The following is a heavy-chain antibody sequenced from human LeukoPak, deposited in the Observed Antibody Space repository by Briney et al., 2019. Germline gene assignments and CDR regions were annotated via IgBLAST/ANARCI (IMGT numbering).Heavy chain of an antibody. D-gene: IGHD3-22*01. J-gene: IGHJ6*03. CDR1: GYTFTSYG. CDR3: ARALYYYDSSGYRYYYYMDV. Sequence: ASVKVSCKASGYTFTSYGISWVRQAPGQGLEWMGWISAYNGNTNYAQKLQGRVTMTTDTSTSTAYMELRSLRSDDTAVYYCARALYYYDSSGYRYYYYMDVWGKGTTVTISS. V-gene: IGHV1-18*01. CDR2: ISAYNGNT.